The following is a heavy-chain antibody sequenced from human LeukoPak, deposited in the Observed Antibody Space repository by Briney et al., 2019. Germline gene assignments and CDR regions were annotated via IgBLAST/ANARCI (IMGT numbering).Heavy chain of an antibody. CDR2: IHHSGNF. D-gene: IGHD1-1*01. CDR1: GGSVSSGDSY. CDR3: AREERLRGTDWFPS. Sequence: SETLSLTCTVSGGSVSSGDSYWNWIRQHPGKGLEWIGHIHHSGNFDYNPSLKSRVTLSVDTSKNQFSMNLASVTAADTAVYYCAREERLRGTDWFPSWGQGTLVTVSS. V-gene: IGHV4-31*03. J-gene: IGHJ5*01.